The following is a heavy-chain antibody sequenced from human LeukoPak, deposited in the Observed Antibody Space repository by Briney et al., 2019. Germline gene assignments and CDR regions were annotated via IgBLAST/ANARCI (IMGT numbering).Heavy chain of an antibody. J-gene: IGHJ4*02. D-gene: IGHD3-22*01. Sequence: GGSLRLSCAASGFTVSSNNMSWVPQAPGKGLEWVSVIYSGGSTFLSSSVKGRFTISRDNYKNTLYLQMNSLRAEDTAVYYCARDSHYDSSGYYDYWGQGTLVTVSS. CDR1: GFTVSSNN. CDR2: IYSGGST. CDR3: ARDSHYDSSGYYDY. V-gene: IGHV3-53*01.